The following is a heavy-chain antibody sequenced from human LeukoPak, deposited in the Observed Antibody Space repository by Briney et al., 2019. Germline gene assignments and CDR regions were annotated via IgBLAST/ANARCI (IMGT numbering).Heavy chain of an antibody. J-gene: IGHJ6*04. D-gene: IGHD3-10*01. V-gene: IGHV4-30-4*01. CDR2: IYYSGST. CDR3: ARDLPPYYGSGSYDYYYYGMDV. Sequence: SETLSLTCTVSGGSISSGDYYWSWIRQPPGKGLEWIGYIYYSGSTYYYPSLKSRVTISVDTSKNQFSLKLSSVTAADTAVYYCARDLPPYYGSGSYDYYYYGMDVWGKGTTVTVSS. CDR1: GGSISSGDYY.